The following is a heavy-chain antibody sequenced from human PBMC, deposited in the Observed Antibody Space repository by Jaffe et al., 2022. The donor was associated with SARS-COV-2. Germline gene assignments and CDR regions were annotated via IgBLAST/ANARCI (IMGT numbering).Heavy chain of an antibody. D-gene: IGHD6-13*01. V-gene: IGHV3-23*01. CDR2: ITGSVMTT. CDR3: AKGVGSNTWYMAFDY. J-gene: IGHJ4*02. CDR1: GFTFNSYV. Sequence: EVQLLESGGGLVQPGGSLRLSCAASGFTFNSYVMSWVRQAPGKGLEWLSVITGSVMTTYYADSVKGRFTISRDNSKNTVYLQMNSLRAEDTAVYYCAKGVGSNTWYMAFDYWGRGTLVTVSS.